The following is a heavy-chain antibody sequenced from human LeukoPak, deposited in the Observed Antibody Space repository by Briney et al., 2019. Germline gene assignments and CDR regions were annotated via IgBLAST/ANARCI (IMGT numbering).Heavy chain of an antibody. V-gene: IGHV4-61*01. CDR1: GGSVSSGSYY. D-gene: IGHD1-26*01. J-gene: IGHJ5*02. CDR2: IYYSGST. Sequence: PSGTLSLTCTVSGGSVSSGSYYWSWIRQPPGKGLEWIGYIYYSGSTNYNPSLKSRVTISVDTSKNQFSLKLSSVTAADTAVYYCASNLSGSYYNWFDPWGQEPWSPSPQ. CDR3: ASNLSGSYYNWFDP.